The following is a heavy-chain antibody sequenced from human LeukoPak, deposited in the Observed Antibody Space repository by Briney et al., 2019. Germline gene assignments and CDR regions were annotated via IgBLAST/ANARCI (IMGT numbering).Heavy chain of an antibody. CDR1: GYTFTSYG. CDR2: ISAYNGNT. Sequence: ASVKVSCKASGYTFTSYGISWVRQAPGQELEWMGWISAYNGNTNYAQKLQGRVTMTTDTSTSTAYMELRSLRSDDTAVYYCATNIRITIFGVDHDAFDIWGQGTMVTVSS. D-gene: IGHD3-3*01. CDR3: ATNIRITIFGVDHDAFDI. J-gene: IGHJ3*02. V-gene: IGHV1-18*01.